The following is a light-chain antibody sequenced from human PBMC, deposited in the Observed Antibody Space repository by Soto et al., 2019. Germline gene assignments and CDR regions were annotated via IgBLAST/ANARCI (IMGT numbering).Light chain of an antibody. CDR3: QQYNDWPPLT. V-gene: IGKV3-15*01. CDR2: GAS. CDR1: QYINTR. J-gene: IGKJ4*01. Sequence: EIVLTQSPATLSSFPGDRVTLSCRASQYINTRLAWYQHRPGQAPRLLIYGASTRATGIPARFSASGSGIEFTLTISSLQSEDSAVYFCQQYNDWPPLTFGGGTKVEVK.